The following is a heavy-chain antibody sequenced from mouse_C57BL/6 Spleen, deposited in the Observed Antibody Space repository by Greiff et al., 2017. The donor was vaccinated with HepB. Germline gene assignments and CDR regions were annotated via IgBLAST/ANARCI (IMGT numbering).Heavy chain of an antibody. D-gene: IGHD2-4*01. V-gene: IGHV1-74*01. CDR1: GYTFTSYW. CDR2: IHPSDSDT. J-gene: IGHJ4*01. CDR3: AIEGLRRGVYAMDY. Sequence: QVHVKQPGAELVKPGASVKVSCKASGYTFTSYWMHWVKQRPGQGLEWIGRIHPSDSDTNYNQKFKGKATLTVDKSSSTAYMQLSSLTSEDSAVYYCAIEGLRRGVYAMDYWGQGTSVTVSS.